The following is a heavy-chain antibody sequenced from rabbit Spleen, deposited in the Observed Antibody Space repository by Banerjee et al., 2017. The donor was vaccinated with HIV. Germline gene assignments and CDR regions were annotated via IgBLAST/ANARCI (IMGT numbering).Heavy chain of an antibody. CDR1: GFTLSSYY. CDR3: AKPTAVAGSGYATNL. CDR2: IDPVFGIT. Sequence: QLTETGGGLVQPGGSLKLSCKASGFTLSSYYMNWVRQAPGKGLEWIGYIDPVFGITYYANWVNGRFSISRENAQNTVFLQMTSLTAADTATYFCAKPTAVAGSGYATNLWGPGTLVTVS. V-gene: IGHV1S7*01. D-gene: IGHD8-1*01. J-gene: IGHJ4*01.